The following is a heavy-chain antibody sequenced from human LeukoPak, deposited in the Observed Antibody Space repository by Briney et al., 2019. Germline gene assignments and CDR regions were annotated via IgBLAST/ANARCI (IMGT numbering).Heavy chain of an antibody. V-gene: IGHV3-23*01. J-gene: IGHJ6*02. CDR2: ISGSGGST. Sequence: GGSLRLSCAASGFTFSSYAMSWVRQAPGKGLEWVSAISGSGGSTYYADSVKGRFTISRDNAKNTLYLQMNSLRAEDTAVYYCARMELYDFWSGKAYYYGMDVWGQGTTVTVSS. CDR1: GFTFSSYA. CDR3: ARMELYDFWSGKAYYYGMDV. D-gene: IGHD3-3*01.